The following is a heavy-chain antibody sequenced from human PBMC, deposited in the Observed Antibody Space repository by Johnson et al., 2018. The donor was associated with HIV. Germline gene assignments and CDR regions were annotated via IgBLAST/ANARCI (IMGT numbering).Heavy chain of an antibody. J-gene: IGHJ3*02. CDR3: AKCIWGSSLIDAFDI. CDR1: GFTFSSYA. Sequence: QVQLVESGGGLVQPGGSLRLSCAASGFTFSSYAMSWVRQAPGKGLEWVAVISYDGTKKNYADSVKGRFTISRDNSKNTLHLQMNSLRAEDTAVYYCAKCIWGSSLIDAFDIWGQGTMVTVSS. D-gene: IGHD6-13*01. V-gene: IGHV3-30*18. CDR2: ISYDGTKK.